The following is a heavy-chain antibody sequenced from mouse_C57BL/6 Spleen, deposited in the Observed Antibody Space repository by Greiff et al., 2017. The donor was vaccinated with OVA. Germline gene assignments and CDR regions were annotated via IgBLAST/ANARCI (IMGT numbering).Heavy chain of an antibody. V-gene: IGHV5-17*01. CDR3: AKADGSSYFDY. D-gene: IGHD1-1*01. CDR1: GFTFTDYG. CDR2: ISSGSSTT. Sequence: EVQRVESGGGLVKPGGSLKLSCAASGFTFTDYGMHWVRQAPEKGLEWVAYISSGSSTTYYADKVKGRFTISRDNAKNTLFLQMTSLRSEDTAMYYCAKADGSSYFDYWGQGTTLTVSS. J-gene: IGHJ2*01.